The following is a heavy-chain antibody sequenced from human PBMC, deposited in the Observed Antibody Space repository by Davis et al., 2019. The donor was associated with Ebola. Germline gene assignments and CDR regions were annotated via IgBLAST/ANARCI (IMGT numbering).Heavy chain of an antibody. CDR2: ITSSGGST. Sequence: GGSLRLSCAASGFTFSSYAMTWARQVPGKGLEWVSAITSSGGSTYYGDSVKGRFTISRDNSKNTLYLQMNSLRAEDTAIYYCVRVSRNIATGWYRFDAFDIWGQGTLVTVSS. CDR1: GFTFSSYA. CDR3: VRVSRNIATGWYRFDAFDI. J-gene: IGHJ3*02. V-gene: IGHV3-23*01. D-gene: IGHD6-19*01.